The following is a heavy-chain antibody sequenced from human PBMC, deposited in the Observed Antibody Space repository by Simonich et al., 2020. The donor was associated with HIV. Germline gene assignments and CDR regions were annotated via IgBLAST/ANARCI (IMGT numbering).Heavy chain of an antibody. CDR2: INHSGST. Sequence: QVQLQQWGAGLLKPSETLSLTCAVYGGSFSGYYWSWIRQPPGTGLEWIGEINHSGSTNYNPSLKSRVTISVDTSKNQFSLKLSSVTAADTAVYSCARGIPRNYYYFYYMDVWGKGTTVIVSS. CDR1: GGSFSGYY. D-gene: IGHD1-1*01. V-gene: IGHV4-34*01. J-gene: IGHJ6*03. CDR3: ARGIPRNYYYFYYMDV.